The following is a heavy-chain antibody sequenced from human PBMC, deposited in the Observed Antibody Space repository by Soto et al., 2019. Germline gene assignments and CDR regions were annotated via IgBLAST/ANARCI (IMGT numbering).Heavy chain of an antibody. V-gene: IGHV4-31*03. CDR2: IYYSGST. CDR1: GGSISSGGYY. Sequence: SETLSLTCTVSGGSISSGGYYWSWIRQHPGKGLEWIGYIYYSGSTYYNPSLKSRVTISVDTSKNQFSLKLSSVTAADTAVYYCARAGYYYDSSGYYAISSPDGMDVWGQGTTVT. CDR3: ARAGYYYDSSGYYAISSPDGMDV. J-gene: IGHJ6*02. D-gene: IGHD3-22*01.